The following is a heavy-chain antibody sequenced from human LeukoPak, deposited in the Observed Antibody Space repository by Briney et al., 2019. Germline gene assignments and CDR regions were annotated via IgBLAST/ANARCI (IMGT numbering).Heavy chain of an antibody. CDR1: GFTFDDYA. D-gene: IGHD2-2*03. Sequence: PGGSLRLSCAASGFTFDDYAMHWVRQVPGKGLEWVSGISWNSGYINYADSVKGRFTISRDNAKNSLYLQMNSLRAEDTAVYYCAKARRGMDIVVVPAAYLLWGQGTLVTVSS. CDR2: ISWNSGYI. V-gene: IGHV3-9*01. CDR3: AKARRGMDIVVVPAAYLL. J-gene: IGHJ4*02.